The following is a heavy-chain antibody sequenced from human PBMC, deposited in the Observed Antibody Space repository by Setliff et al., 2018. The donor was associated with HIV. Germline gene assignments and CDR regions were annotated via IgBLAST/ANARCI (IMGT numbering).Heavy chain of an antibody. CDR3: ARVSGIAAAEYYFDY. CDR1: GGSISSYY. Sequence: PSETLSLTCTVSGGSISSYYWSWIRQPPGKGLEWIGYIYYSGSTNYNPSLKSRVTISVDTSKNQFSLKLSSVTAADTAVYYCARVSGIAAAEYYFDYWGQGTLVTVSS. CDR2: IYYSGST. V-gene: IGHV4-59*08. D-gene: IGHD6-13*01. J-gene: IGHJ4*02.